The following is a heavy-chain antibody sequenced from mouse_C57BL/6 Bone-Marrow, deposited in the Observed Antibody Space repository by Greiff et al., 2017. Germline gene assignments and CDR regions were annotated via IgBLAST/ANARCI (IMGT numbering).Heavy chain of an antibody. CDR2: IDPEDGDT. D-gene: IGHD2-4*01. CDR1: GFNIKDYY. Sequence: VHVKQSGAELVRPGASVKLSCTASGFNIKDYYMHWVKQRPEQGLEWIGRIDPEDGDTEYAPKFQGKATMTADTSSNTAYLQLSSLTSEDTAVYYCTRDDYDFHWYFDVWGTGTTVTVSS. V-gene: IGHV14-1*01. J-gene: IGHJ1*03. CDR3: TRDDYDFHWYFDV.